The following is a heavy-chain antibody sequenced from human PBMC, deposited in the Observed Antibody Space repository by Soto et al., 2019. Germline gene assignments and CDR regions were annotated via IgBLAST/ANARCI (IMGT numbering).Heavy chain of an antibody. Sequence: ASVKVSCKASGYTFTSCYMHWVRQAPGQGLEWMGIINPSGGSTSYAQKFQGRVTMTRDTSTSTVYMELSSLRSEDTAVYYCAREGGVFPDIVVVPAAPKRGWFDPWGQGTLVTVSS. J-gene: IGHJ5*02. CDR3: AREGGVFPDIVVVPAAPKRGWFDP. V-gene: IGHV1-46*01. CDR1: GYTFTSCY. CDR2: INPSGGST. D-gene: IGHD2-2*01.